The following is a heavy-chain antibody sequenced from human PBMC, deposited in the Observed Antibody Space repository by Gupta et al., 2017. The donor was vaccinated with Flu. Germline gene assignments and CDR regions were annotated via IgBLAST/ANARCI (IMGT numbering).Heavy chain of an antibody. CDR2: IYNGGST. CDR3: ARGTNYPRRGVDF. D-gene: IGHD3-10*01. J-gene: IGHJ4*02. Sequence: QVQLQDSCPGLVGASETLSLTWSLAGGFFNAGGYYWNWVRRHPGKGLEWIGYIYNGGSTYYNPSLKSRVAISEDTSKNQFSLKLTSVTAADTAVYYCARGTNYPRRGVDFWGQGTLVTISS. V-gene: IGHV4-31*02. CDR1: GGFFNAGGYY.